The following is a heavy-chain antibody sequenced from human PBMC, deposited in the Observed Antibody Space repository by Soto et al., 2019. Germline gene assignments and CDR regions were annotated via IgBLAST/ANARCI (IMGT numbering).Heavy chain of an antibody. D-gene: IGHD3-10*01. J-gene: IGHJ6*03. Sequence: PSETLSLTCTVSGGSISSSSYYWGWIRQPPGKGLEWIGSIYYSGSTYYNPSLKSRVTISVDTSKNQFSLKLSSVTAADTAVYYCARHKRFGDYYMDVWGKGTTVTVSS. V-gene: IGHV4-39*01. CDR3: ARHKRFGDYYMDV. CDR1: GGSISSSSYY. CDR2: IYYSGST.